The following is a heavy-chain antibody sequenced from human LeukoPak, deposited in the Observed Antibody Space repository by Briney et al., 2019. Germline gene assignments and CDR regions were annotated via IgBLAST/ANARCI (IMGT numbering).Heavy chain of an antibody. D-gene: IGHD6-13*01. Sequence: TGGSLRLSCAASGFTFDDYAMHWVRQAPGKGLEWVSLISGDGGSTYYADSVKGRFTISRDNSKNSLYLQMNSLRTEDTALYYCATRGHSSWYYFDYWGQGTLVTVPS. V-gene: IGHV3-43*02. J-gene: IGHJ4*02. CDR3: ATRGHSSWYYFDY. CDR2: ISGDGGST. CDR1: GFTFDDYA.